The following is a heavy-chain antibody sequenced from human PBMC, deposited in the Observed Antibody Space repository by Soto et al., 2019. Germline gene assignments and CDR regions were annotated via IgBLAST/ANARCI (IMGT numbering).Heavy chain of an antibody. D-gene: IGHD6-13*01. CDR1: GDSIIGTHW. J-gene: IGHJ4*01. Sequence: SETLSLTCAVSGDSIIGTHWWSWVRRPPGKGLEFIGETHHSRGTNYNPSLRSRVTMSLDKSKNQLSLILYSVTAADTGVYYCARYSAASGTYYFDYWGQGTLVT. V-gene: IGHV4-4*02. CDR2: THHSRGT. CDR3: ARYSAASGTYYFDY.